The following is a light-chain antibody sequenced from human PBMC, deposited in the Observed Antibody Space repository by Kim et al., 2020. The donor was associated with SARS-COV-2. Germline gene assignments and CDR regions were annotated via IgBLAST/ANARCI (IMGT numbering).Light chain of an antibody. Sequence: DIQMTQSPSTLSASVGDTVTITCRASQSITSGLAWYQQKPGKAPKLLIYAVSSLDSGVPSRFSGSGSGTQFTLTISSLQPDDFATYYCKQHNGYFGGGTKVDIK. J-gene: IGKJ4*01. CDR3: KQHNGY. CDR2: AVS. CDR1: QSITSG. V-gene: IGKV1-5*01.